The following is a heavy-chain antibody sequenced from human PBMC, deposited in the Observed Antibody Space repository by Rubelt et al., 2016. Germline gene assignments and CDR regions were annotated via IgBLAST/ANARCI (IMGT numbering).Heavy chain of an antibody. V-gene: IGHV4-39*07. J-gene: IGHJ4*02. CDR3: ARASRARGQGGFDY. D-gene: IGHD6-6*01. CDR1: GGSVSATSYY. CDR2: ISYTGRT. Sequence: QLHLQESGPGLVKPSETLSLTCTVSGGSVSATSYYWGWIRQPPGKGLEWIGSISYTGRTYYNPSLTRRVHISLDTSKNQCALKLGSVTAADTAVCYCARASRARGQGGFDYWGQGTLVTVSS.